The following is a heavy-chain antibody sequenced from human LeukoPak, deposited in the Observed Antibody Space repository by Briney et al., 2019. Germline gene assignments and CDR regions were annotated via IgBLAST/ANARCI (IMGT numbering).Heavy chain of an antibody. J-gene: IGHJ4*02. CDR3: ARGYYDSSGYLDH. V-gene: IGHV4-61*02. CDR1: GGSISSGSYY. D-gene: IGHD3-22*01. CDR2: IYTSGST. Sequence: SETLSLTCTVSGGSISSGSYYWSWIRQPAGKGLEWIGRIYTSGSTNYNPSLKSRVTISVDTSKNQFSLKLSSVTAADTAVYYCARGYYDSSGYLDHWGQGTLVTVSS.